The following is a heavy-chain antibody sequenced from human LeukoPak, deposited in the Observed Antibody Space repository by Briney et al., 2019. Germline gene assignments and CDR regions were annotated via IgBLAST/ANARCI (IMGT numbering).Heavy chain of an antibody. CDR1: GFTFSRNG. D-gene: IGHD4-17*01. CDR3: AKAHLSDYGDYVRFHYNGMDV. J-gene: IGHJ6*02. CDR2: ISHDGTNK. V-gene: IGHV3-30*18. Sequence: PGGSLSLSCAASGFTFSRNGMHWVRQAPGKGLEWVAVISHDGTNKYHADSVKGRFTISRDNSKNTLYLQMSSLRAEDTAVYYCAKAHLSDYGDYVRFHYNGMDVWGQGTTVSVSS.